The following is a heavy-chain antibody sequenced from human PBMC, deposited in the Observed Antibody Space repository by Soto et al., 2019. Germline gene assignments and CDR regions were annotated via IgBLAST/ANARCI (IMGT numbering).Heavy chain of an antibody. J-gene: IGHJ6*02. CDR3: ARFESRGGTYYYGSEIVHYYYYYGMDV. Sequence: ASVKVSCKSSGDSFNDYYIHWVRQAPGQGFEWMGWINPNGGVTKYAQKFQGWVSMTRDTSIRTVYMQLSSVTAADTAVYYCARFESRGGTYYYGSEIVHYYYYYGMDVWGQGTTVTVSS. D-gene: IGHD3-10*01. CDR1: GDSFNDYY. CDR2: INPNGGVT. V-gene: IGHV1-2*04.